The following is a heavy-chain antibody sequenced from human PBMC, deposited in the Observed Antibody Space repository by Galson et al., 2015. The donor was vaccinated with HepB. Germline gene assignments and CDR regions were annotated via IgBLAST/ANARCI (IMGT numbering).Heavy chain of an antibody. CDR3: ARGWERAAGLDY. J-gene: IGHJ4*02. V-gene: IGHV1-46*04. CDR1: GYTFTSYY. Sequence: SVKVSCKASGYTFTSYYMHWVRQAPGQGLEWMGIITPSGGSTSYAQKLQGRVTMTRDPSTSTVYMELSSLRSEDTAVYYCARGWERAAGLDYWGQGTLVTVSS. CDR2: ITPSGGST. D-gene: IGHD1-26*01.